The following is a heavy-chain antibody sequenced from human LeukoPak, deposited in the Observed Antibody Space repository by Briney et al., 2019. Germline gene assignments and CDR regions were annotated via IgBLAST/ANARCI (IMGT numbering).Heavy chain of an antibody. CDR1: GGTFSSYA. CDR2: INPNSGGT. J-gene: IGHJ5*02. Sequence: GASVKVSCKASGGTFSSYAISWVRQAPGQGLEWMGRINPNSGGTNYAQKFQGRVTMTRDTSISTAYMELSRLRSDDTAVYYCAILVGATRASHWFDPWGQGTLVTVSS. CDR3: AILVGATRASHWFDP. V-gene: IGHV1-2*06. D-gene: IGHD1-26*01.